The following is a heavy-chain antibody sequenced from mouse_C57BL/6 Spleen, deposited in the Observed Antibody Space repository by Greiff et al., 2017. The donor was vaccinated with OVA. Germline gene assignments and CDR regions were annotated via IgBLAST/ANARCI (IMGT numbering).Heavy chain of an antibody. D-gene: IGHD2-4*01. CDR2: IYPRSGNT. CDR1: GYTFTSYG. J-gene: IGHJ4*01. V-gene: IGHV1-81*01. Sequence: QVQLKESGAELARPGASVKLSCKASGYTFTSYGISWVKQRTGQGLEWIGEIYPRSGNTYYNEKFKGKATLTADKSSSTAYMELRSLTFEDSAVYFCAREGYYDYDGMDYWGQGTSVTVSS. CDR3: AREGYYDYDGMDY.